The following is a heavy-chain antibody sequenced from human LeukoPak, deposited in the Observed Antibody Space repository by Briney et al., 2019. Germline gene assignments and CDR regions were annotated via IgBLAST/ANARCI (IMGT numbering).Heavy chain of an antibody. CDR3: ARQCSTSCYNAFDI. Sequence: GGSLRLSCAASGFTFSSYDMHWVRHATGKGLEWVSAIGTAGGTYYPGSVKGRFTISRENAKNSLYLQMNSLRAGDTAVYYCARQCSTSCYNAFDIWGQGTMVTVSS. J-gene: IGHJ3*02. CDR1: GFTFSSYD. CDR2: IGTAGGT. V-gene: IGHV3-13*01. D-gene: IGHD2-2*02.